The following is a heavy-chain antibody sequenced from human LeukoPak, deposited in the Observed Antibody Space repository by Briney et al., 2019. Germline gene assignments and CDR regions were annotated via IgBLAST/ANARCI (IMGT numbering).Heavy chain of an antibody. J-gene: IGHJ4*02. CDR1: GFTFSSYA. D-gene: IGHD6-6*01. CDR2: INHSGST. CDR3: ARGFIAARPPAY. Sequence: PGGSLRLSCAASGFTFSSYAMSWIRQPPGKGLEWIGEINHSGSTNYNPSLKSRVTISVDTSKNQFSLKLSSVTAADTAVYYCARGFIAARPPAYWGQGTLVTVSS. V-gene: IGHV4-34*01.